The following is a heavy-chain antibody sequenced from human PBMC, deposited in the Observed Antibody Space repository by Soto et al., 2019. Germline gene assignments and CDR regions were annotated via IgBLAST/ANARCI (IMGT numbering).Heavy chain of an antibody. CDR3: ARDVSGPGATYVMDV. V-gene: IGHV1-46*01. Sequence: SLKVACKASGYINSSHCRYWVRQTPGQGLQWMGIINPGGGRTAYAQKFQGRVTLTRDMSTSTVYMELTSLTYDDTAVYYCARDVSGPGATYVMDVWGQGTTVTVSS. J-gene: IGHJ6*02. CDR2: INPGGGRT. CDR1: GYINSSHC. D-gene: IGHD2-2*01.